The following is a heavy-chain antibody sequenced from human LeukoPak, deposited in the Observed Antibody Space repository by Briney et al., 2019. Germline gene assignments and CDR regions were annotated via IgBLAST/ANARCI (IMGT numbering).Heavy chain of an antibody. CDR3: ATGGPMMWRPPHFES. J-gene: IGHJ4*02. Sequence: NPSETLSLTCTVSGDSITNHYWAWIRQPAGMGLEWIGRIDGRGTPIYSPSLRSRVTMSLDTSNNQFSLRLNSVTAADTAIYYCATGGPMMWRPPHFESWGQGTLVTVSS. V-gene: IGHV4-4*07. CDR2: IDGRGTP. D-gene: IGHD2-21*01. CDR1: GDSITNHY.